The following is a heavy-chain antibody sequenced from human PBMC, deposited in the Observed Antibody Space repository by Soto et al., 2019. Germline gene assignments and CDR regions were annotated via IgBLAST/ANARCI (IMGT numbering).Heavy chain of an antibody. CDR3: ARSFGWYAFDH. CDR1: GGSISPYY. Sequence: SGTLSLTCTVSGGSISPYYWNWIRQSPGKGLEWIGYIYYNGNTNYNPSLKSRVTISIDTSKNQFSLKLTSVTAADTAVYYCARSFGWYAFDHWCQGTLVTVSS. CDR2: IYYNGNT. D-gene: IGHD6-19*01. J-gene: IGHJ4*02. V-gene: IGHV4-59*08.